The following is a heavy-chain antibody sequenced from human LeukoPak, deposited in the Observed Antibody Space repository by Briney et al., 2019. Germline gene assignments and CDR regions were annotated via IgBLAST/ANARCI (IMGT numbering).Heavy chain of an antibody. Sequence: PSETLPLTCAVYGGSFSGYYWSWIRQPPGKGLEWIGEINHSGSTNYNPSLKSRVTMSVDTSKNQFSLKLSSVTAADTAVYYCARVGIADYFDYWGQGTLVTVSS. CDR3: ARVGIADYFDY. CDR2: INHSGST. J-gene: IGHJ4*02. D-gene: IGHD6-13*01. V-gene: IGHV4-34*01. CDR1: GGSFSGYY.